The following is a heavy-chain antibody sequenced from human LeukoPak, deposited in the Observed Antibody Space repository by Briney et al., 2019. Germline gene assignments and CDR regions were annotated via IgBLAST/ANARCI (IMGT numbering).Heavy chain of an antibody. CDR1: GYTFTGYY. J-gene: IGHJ4*02. D-gene: IGHD1-7*01. Sequence: ASVKVSCKASGYTFTGYYMHWVRQAPGQGLEWMGRINPNSGGTNYAQKFQGRVTMTRDTSISTGYMEVSRLTSDDTAVHYCAKGELQYFGYWGQGTLVTVSS. V-gene: IGHV1-2*06. CDR2: INPNSGGT. CDR3: AKGELQYFGY.